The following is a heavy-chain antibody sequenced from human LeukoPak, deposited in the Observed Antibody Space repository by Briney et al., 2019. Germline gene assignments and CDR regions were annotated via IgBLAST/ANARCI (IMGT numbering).Heavy chain of an antibody. Sequence: AASVKVSCKASGYTFTGYYMHWVRQAPGQGLEWMGWINPNSGGTDYAQKFQGRVTMTRDTSISTAYMELSRLRSDDTAVYYCAKQVAGTGLDYWGQGTLVTVSS. V-gene: IGHV1-2*02. CDR1: GYTFTGYY. D-gene: IGHD6-19*01. CDR2: INPNSGGT. J-gene: IGHJ4*02. CDR3: AKQVAGTGLDY.